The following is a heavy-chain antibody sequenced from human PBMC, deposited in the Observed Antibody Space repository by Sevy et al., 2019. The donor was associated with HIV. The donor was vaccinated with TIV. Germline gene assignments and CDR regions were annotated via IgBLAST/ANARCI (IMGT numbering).Heavy chain of an antibody. Sequence: GGSLRLSCAASGFTLSSYAMSWVRQAPGKGLEWVSAISGSGGSTYYADSVKGRFTISRDNSKNTLYLQMNSLRAEDTAVYYCAKSPYYYDSSGYYFDYWGQGTLVTVSS. D-gene: IGHD3-22*01. CDR2: ISGSGGST. J-gene: IGHJ4*02. CDR1: GFTLSSYA. V-gene: IGHV3-23*01. CDR3: AKSPYYYDSSGYYFDY.